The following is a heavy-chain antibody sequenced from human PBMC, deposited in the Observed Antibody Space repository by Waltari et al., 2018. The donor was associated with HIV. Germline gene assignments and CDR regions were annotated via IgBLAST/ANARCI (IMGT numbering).Heavy chain of an antibody. CDR1: GGSLSGYS. V-gene: IGHV4-34*01. Sequence: QVQLQQWGAGLLKPSETLSLTCAVYGGSLSGYSWSWIRLPPGAGLEWIGDFSHSGATNDNPSLKRRVTMSVARSKNQFSLKVKSVTAADIAHYYCARCGSFGWEEDYLDHWGQGPPVIVSS. J-gene: IGHJ4*02. CDR3: ARCGSFGWEEDYLDH. D-gene: IGHD3-9*01. CDR2: FSHSGAT.